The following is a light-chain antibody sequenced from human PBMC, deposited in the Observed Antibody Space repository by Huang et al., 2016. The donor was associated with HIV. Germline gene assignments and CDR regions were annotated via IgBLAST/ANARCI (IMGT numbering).Light chain of an antibody. Sequence: IVMTQSPDSLAVSLGERATINCKSSQNVLYSSNNKNYLSWYQKKPGQPPKLLIYWASTRGSGVPARFSGSGSGTDFTLTISSLQAEDVAVYYCQQHYSSPQTFGQGTKLEIK. V-gene: IGKV4-1*01. CDR1: QNVLYSSNNKNY. J-gene: IGKJ2*01. CDR3: QQHYSSPQT. CDR2: WAS.